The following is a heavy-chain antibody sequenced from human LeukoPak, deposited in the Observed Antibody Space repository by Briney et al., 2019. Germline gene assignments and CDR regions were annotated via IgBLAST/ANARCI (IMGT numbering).Heavy chain of an antibody. V-gene: IGHV4-59*01. CDR2: IYYSGST. CDR3: AREGGATGARGPVDY. CDR1: GGSISSYY. J-gene: IGHJ4*02. Sequence: SETLSLTCTVSGGSISSYYWSWIRQPPGKGPEWIGYIYYSGSTNYNPSLKSRVTISVDTSKNQFSLKLSSVTAADTAVYYCAREGGATGARGPVDYWGQGTLVTVSS. D-gene: IGHD1-26*01.